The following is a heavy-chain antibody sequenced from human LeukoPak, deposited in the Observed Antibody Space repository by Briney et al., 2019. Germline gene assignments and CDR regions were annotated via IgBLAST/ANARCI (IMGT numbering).Heavy chain of an antibody. V-gene: IGHV4-61*02. CDR3: AKERDGAFDI. J-gene: IGHJ3*02. CDR1: GGSISSGSYY. D-gene: IGHD1-26*01. Sequence: PSETLSLTCTVSGGSISSGSYYWSWIRQPAGKGLEWIGRVYTSGSTNYNPSLKSRVTISVDTSKNQFSLKLSSVTAADTAVYYCAKERDGAFDIWGQGTMVTVSS. CDR2: VYTSGST.